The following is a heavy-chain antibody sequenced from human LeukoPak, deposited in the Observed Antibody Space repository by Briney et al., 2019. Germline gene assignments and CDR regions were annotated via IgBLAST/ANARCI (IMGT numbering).Heavy chain of an antibody. J-gene: IGHJ5*02. D-gene: IGHD5-12*01. V-gene: IGHV1-8*03. CDR2: MNPNSDNS. CDR1: GYTFPSYD. CDR3: GGATMLSWLDP. Sequence: ASVAVSCKASGYTFPSYDINWVRQATGHRLEWMGWMNPNSDNSGYAQKFQRRVTITRNTPTSTDYMELSSLRSEDTAVCYCGGATMLSWLDPWGQGALVTLSS.